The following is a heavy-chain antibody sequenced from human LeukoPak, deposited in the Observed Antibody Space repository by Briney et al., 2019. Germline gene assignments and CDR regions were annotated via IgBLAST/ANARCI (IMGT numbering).Heavy chain of an antibody. J-gene: IGHJ4*02. CDR1: GGTFSSYA. CDR2: IIPILGIA. CDR3: ARDREYSGFGVYYFDY. Sequence: ASVKVSCKASGGTFSSYAISWVRQAPGQGLEWRGRIIPILGIANYAQKFQGRVTITADKSTSAAYMELSSLRSEDTAVYYCARDREYSGFGVYYFDYWGQGTLVTVSS. V-gene: IGHV1-69*04. D-gene: IGHD5-12*01.